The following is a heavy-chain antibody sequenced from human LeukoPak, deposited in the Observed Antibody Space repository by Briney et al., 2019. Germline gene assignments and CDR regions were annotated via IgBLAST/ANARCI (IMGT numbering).Heavy chain of an antibody. D-gene: IGHD6-19*01. CDR3: ARVRYSSGWSDY. J-gene: IGHJ4*02. Sequence: SETLSLTCAVYGGSFSGYYWSWIRQPPGKGLEWIGEINHSGSTNCNPSLKSRVTISVDTSKNQFSLKLSSVTAADTAVYYCARVRYSSGWSDYWGQGTLVTVPS. CDR2: INHSGST. V-gene: IGHV4-34*01. CDR1: GGSFSGYY.